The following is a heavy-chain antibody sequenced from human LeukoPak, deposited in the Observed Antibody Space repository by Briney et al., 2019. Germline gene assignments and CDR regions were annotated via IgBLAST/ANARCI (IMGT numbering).Heavy chain of an antibody. CDR1: GGSISSGGYS. V-gene: IGHV4-61*02. CDR3: ARGGDISYYYYMDV. Sequence: SQTLSLTCAVSGGSISSGGYSWSWIRQPAGKGLEWIGRIYTSGSTNYNPSLKSRVTISVDTSKNQFSLKLSSVTAADTAVYYCARGGDISYYYYMDVWGKGTTVTVSS. D-gene: IGHD3-10*01. J-gene: IGHJ6*03. CDR2: IYTSGST.